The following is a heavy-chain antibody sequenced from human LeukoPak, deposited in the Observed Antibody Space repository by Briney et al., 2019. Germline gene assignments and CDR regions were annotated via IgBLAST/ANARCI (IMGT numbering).Heavy chain of an antibody. CDR2: ISGSGGST. J-gene: IGHJ4*02. D-gene: IGHD5-18*01. Sequence: PTGGSQRLSCAASGFTFSSYAMSWVRQAPGKGLEWVSAISGSGGSTYYADSVKGRFTISRDNSKNTLYLQMNSLRAEDTAVYYCAKGHSYGFRRAYEYYFDYWGQGTLVTVSS. CDR3: AKGHSYGFRRAYEYYFDY. V-gene: IGHV3-23*01. CDR1: GFTFSSYA.